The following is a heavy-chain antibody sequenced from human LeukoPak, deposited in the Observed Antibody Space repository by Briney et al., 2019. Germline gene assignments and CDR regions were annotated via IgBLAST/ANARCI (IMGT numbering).Heavy chain of an antibody. J-gene: IGHJ5*02. Sequence: SETLSLTCTVSGGSISSYYWTWLRQPPGKRLEWIGYIYYSGSTNFNTSLKSRVTISVDTSKKQFSMKLSSVTAADTAVYYCAIGGYYGSGNDFRFDPWGQGTLVTVSS. CDR1: GGSISSYY. V-gene: IGHV4-59*01. CDR2: IYYSGST. D-gene: IGHD3-10*01. CDR3: AIGGYYGSGNDFRFDP.